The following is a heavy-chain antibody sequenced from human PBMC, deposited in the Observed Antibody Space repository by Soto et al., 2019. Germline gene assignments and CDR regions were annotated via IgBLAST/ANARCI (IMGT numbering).Heavy chain of an antibody. D-gene: IGHD4-17*01. CDR2: IYYSGST. Sequence: SETLSLTCTVSGGSISSYYWSWIRQPPGKGLEWIGYIYYSGSTNYNPSLKSRVTISVDTSKNQFSLKLSSVTAADTAVYYCARQHTDYGDLLDYWGQGTLVTVSS. V-gene: IGHV4-59*01. J-gene: IGHJ4*02. CDR3: ARQHTDYGDLLDY. CDR1: GGSISSYY.